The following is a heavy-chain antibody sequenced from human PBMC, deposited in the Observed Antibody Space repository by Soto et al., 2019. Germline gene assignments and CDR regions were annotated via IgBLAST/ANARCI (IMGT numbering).Heavy chain of an antibody. CDR1: GYTFTSYV. CDR2: ISAYNGNT. CDR3: ATPSPLYHILTGPYFQH. Sequence: ASVKVSCKASGYTFTSYVISWVRHAPGQGLEWMGWISAYNGNTNYAQKLQGRVTMTTDTSTSTAYMELRSLRSDDTAVYYCATPSPLYHILTGPYFQHWGKGTLVTASS. J-gene: IGHJ1*01. V-gene: IGHV1-18*01. D-gene: IGHD3-9*01.